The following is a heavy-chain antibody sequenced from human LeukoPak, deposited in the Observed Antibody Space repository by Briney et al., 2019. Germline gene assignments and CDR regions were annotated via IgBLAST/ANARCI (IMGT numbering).Heavy chain of an antibody. CDR3: ARGYCSSTSCYGSYNWFDP. D-gene: IGHD2-2*01. V-gene: IGHV1-46*01. Sequence: ASVKVSCKASGYTFTSYYMHWVRQAPGQGLEWMGIINPSGGSTSYAQKFQGRVTMTRGTSTSTVYMELSSLRSEDTAVYYCARGYCSSTSCYGSYNWFDPWGQGTLVTVSS. CDR1: GYTFTSYY. CDR2: INPSGGST. J-gene: IGHJ5*02.